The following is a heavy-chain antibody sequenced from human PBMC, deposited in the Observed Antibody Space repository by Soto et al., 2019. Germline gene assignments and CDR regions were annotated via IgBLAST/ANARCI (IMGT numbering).Heavy chain of an antibody. CDR1: GFIFADFW. Sequence: PGESLKISCKASGFIFADFWIGWVRQMPGKGLEWVGIIHPGDSHTIYSPSLQGQVTISADRSVSTIYLQWNSLKPSDTAMYYCAKRAYTPYDQRSFDWFDPWGQGTMGTVSS. D-gene: IGHD3-10*01. CDR3: AKRAYTPYDQRSFDWFDP. V-gene: IGHV5-51*01. J-gene: IGHJ5*02. CDR2: IHPGDSHT.